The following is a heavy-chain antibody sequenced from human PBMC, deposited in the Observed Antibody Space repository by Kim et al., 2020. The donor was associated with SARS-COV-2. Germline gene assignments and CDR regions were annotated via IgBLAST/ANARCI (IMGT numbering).Heavy chain of an antibody. D-gene: IGHD1-26*01. CDR3: ARRPSSAEVCSNWFDP. CDR1: NGSISSVNYY. CDR2: IYYSGST. Sequence: SETLSLTCTVSNGSISSVNYYWSWIRQPPGKGLEWIGYIYYSGSTYYNPSLKSRVTISVDTSKNQFSLKLSSVTAADTAAYYCARRPSSAEVCSNWFDP. V-gene: IGHV4-30-4*01. J-gene: IGHJ5*02.